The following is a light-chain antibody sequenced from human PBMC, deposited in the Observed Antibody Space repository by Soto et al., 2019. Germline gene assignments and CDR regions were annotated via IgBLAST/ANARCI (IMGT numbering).Light chain of an antibody. CDR1: SSDIGGYNS. Sequence: QSVLTQPASVSGSPGQSITISCTGTSSDIGGYNSVSWYQQHPGKAPRLIIYEVTNRPSGVSNRFSASKSGNTASLTISGLQAEDGADYYCTSYTPIVTLGSVFGTGTKVTVL. V-gene: IGLV2-14*01. CDR2: EVT. CDR3: TSYTPIVTLGSV. J-gene: IGLJ1*01.